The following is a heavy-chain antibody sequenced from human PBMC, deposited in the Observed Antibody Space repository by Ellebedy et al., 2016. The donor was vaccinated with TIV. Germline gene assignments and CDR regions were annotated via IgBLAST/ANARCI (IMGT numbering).Heavy chain of an antibody. V-gene: IGHV1-46*01. D-gene: IGHD6-19*01. Sequence: ASVKVSCKASGYTFTSYMMHWVRQAPGQGLEWMAIINPRDGDRAYAQNFQGRVIVTRDTATTTVYMELSSLKSEDTAVYYRTREAFWLHDFWGQGTLVTVSS. CDR1: GYTFTSYM. J-gene: IGHJ4*02. CDR3: TREAFWLHDF. CDR2: INPRDGDR.